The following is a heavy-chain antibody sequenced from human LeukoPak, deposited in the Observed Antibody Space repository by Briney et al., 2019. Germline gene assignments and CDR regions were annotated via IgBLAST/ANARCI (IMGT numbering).Heavy chain of an antibody. CDR3: AREGYYGSGSPPSLYFDY. Sequence: GGSLRLSCAASGFNFYNYDIQWVRQAPGKGLEWVAVTSSDLNVKLYADSVKGRFTISRDNSRSTLYLQMNSLRPEDTAIYYCAREGYYGSGSPPSLYFDYWGQGTLVTVSS. CDR1: GFNFYNYD. CDR2: TSSDLNVK. V-gene: IGHV3-30-3*01. J-gene: IGHJ4*02. D-gene: IGHD3-10*01.